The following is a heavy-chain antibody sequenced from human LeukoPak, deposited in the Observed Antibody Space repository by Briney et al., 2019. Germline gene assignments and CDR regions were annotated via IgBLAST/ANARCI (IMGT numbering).Heavy chain of an antibody. CDR2: IKQDGSEK. CDR1: GFTLSSYW. CDR3: ARHSGTYCDY. V-gene: IGHV3-7*01. J-gene: IGHJ4*02. Sequence: PGGSLRLSCAASGFTLSSYWMTWVRQAPAKGLEWLANIKQDGSEKYSVDSVKGRFTISRDNDKNALYLEMNSLRSEDTVVYYCARHSGTYCDYWGQGTLVPVSS. D-gene: IGHD1-26*01.